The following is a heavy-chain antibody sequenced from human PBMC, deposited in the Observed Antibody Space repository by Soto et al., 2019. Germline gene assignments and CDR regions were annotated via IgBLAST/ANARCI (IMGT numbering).Heavy chain of an antibody. J-gene: IGHJ5*02. CDR3: ASRYYDFWSVNLRNDP. CDR2: INPSGGST. CDR1: GYTFTSYY. V-gene: IGHV1-46*01. D-gene: IGHD3-3*01. Sequence: ASVKVSCKASGYTFTSYYMHWVRQAPGQGLEWMGIINPSGGSTSYAQKFQGRVTMTRDTSTSTVYMELSSLRSEDTAVYYCASRYYDFWSVNLRNDPWGQRTLVTVSS.